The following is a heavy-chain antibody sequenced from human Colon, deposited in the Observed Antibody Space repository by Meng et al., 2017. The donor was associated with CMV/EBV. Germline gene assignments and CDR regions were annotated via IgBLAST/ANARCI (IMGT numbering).Heavy chain of an antibody. D-gene: IGHD5-18*01. Sequence: GESLKISCAASGFPFSDYYMSWIRQAPGKGLEWVAYISENARTTYYAESVKGRFTLSRDNAKNSLYLQMNSLRAEDTAVYYCVRHLEAGRNGYAEPFWGQGTLVTVSS. V-gene: IGHV3-11*04. J-gene: IGHJ1*01. CDR3: VRHLEAGRNGYAEPF. CDR2: ISENARTT. CDR1: GFPFSDYY.